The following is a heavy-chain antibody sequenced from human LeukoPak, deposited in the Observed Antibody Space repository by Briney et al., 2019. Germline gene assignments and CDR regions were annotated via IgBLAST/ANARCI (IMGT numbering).Heavy chain of an antibody. D-gene: IGHD5-18*01. Sequence: SETLSLTCAVYGGSFGGYYWSWIRQPPGKGLEWIGEINHSGSTNYNPSLKSRVTISVDTSKNQFSLKLSSVTAADTAVYYCARESGGSRGYSYGFDYWGQGTLVTVSS. J-gene: IGHJ4*02. CDR1: GGSFGGYY. CDR2: INHSGST. V-gene: IGHV4-34*01. CDR3: ARESGGSRGYSYGFDY.